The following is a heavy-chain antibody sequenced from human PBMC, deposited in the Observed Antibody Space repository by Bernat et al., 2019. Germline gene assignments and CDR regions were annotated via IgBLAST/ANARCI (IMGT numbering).Heavy chain of an antibody. CDR2: ISANDDST. V-gene: IGHV3-23*01. J-gene: IGHJ5*02. CDR3: AKGSSVICGVGYVS. CDR1: GFTFNTYA. D-gene: IGHD3-3*01. Sequence: EVQLLESGGGLVQTGGSLRLSCAASGFTFNTYAMSWVRQPPGKGLEWVSVISANDDSTYYADSVKGRFTISRDNSKNTLYLQMNSLRTEDTAVYYCAKGSSVICGVGYVSWGQGTLVTVSS.